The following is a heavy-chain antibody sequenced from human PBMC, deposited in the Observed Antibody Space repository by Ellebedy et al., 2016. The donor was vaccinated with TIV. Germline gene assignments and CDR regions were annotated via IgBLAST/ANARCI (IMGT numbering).Heavy chain of an antibody. CDR2: IKKDGSEI. Sequence: GGSLRLSXAASGFTSSSYWMNWVRQVPGKGLEWVANIKKDGSEIYYVDSVKGRFTISRDNAKNSLYLQMNSLRDEDTAVYYCARDCIAVTGRYDMDVWGQGTTVTVSS. CDR1: GFTSSSYW. V-gene: IGHV3-7*01. J-gene: IGHJ6*02. CDR3: ARDCIAVTGRYDMDV. D-gene: IGHD6-19*01.